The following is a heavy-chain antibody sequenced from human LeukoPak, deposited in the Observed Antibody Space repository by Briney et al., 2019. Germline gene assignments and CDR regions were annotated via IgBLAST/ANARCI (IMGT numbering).Heavy chain of an antibody. CDR1: GFTFSSYE. V-gene: IGHV3-48*03. CDR3: VRHRTASDY. CDR2: ISSSGSTM. Sequence: GGSLRLSCAASGFTFSSYEMNWVRQAPGKGLEWVSYISSSGSTMYYADSLKGRFTISRDNAKNSLYLQMSSLRAEDTAVYYCVRHRTASDYWGQGALVTVSS. J-gene: IGHJ4*02. D-gene: IGHD1-1*01.